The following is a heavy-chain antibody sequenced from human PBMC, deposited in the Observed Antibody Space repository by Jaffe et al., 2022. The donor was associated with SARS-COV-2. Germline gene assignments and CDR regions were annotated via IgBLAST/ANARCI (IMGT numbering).Heavy chain of an antibody. CDR1: GFTFSTYN. CDR3: ARHSTVTDYYYYYMDV. J-gene: IGHJ6*03. V-gene: IGHV3-48*01. D-gene: IGHD4-17*01. CDR2: ISSGSDTI. Sequence: EVQLVESGGGLVQPGGSLRLSCAASGFTFSTYNMNWVRQAPGKGLEWVSYISSGSDTIYYADSVEGRFTISRDNAKGSLYLQMNSLRAEDTAVYYCARHSTVTDYYYYYMDVWGKGTTVTVSS.